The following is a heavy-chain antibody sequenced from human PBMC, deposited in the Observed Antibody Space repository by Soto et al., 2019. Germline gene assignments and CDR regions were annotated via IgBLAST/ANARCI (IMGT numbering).Heavy chain of an antibody. J-gene: IGHJ4*02. Sequence: EWLALIYWDDDERYSPSLESRVTITKDTSKNQVVLTLTNLDPVDTATYYCAHRPLPYSHYFDYWGQGALVTVSS. CDR2: IYWDDDE. V-gene: IGHV2-5*02. CDR3: AHRPLPYSHYFDY. D-gene: IGHD4-4*01.